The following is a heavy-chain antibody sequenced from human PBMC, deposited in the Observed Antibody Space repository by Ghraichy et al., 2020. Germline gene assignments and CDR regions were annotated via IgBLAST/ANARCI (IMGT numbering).Heavy chain of an antibody. CDR1: GFTFSSYS. D-gene: IGHD3-10*01. V-gene: IGHV3-48*02. CDR3: ARRITMVRGVIRGDYFDY. Sequence: GGSLRLSCAASGFTFSSYSMNWVRQAPGKGLEWVSYISSSSSTIYYADSVKGRFTISRDNAKNSLYLQMNSLRDEDTAVYYCARRITMVRGVIRGDYFDYWGQGPLVTVSS. CDR2: ISSSSSTI. J-gene: IGHJ4*02.